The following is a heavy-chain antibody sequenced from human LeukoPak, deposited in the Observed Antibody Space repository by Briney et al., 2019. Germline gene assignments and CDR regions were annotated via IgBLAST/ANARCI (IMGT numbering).Heavy chain of an antibody. Sequence: GRSLRLSCAASGFTFDDYAMHWVRQAPGKGLEWVSGISWNSGSIGYADSVKGRFTISRDNAKNSLYLQMNSLRAEDTALYYCAKDAWELLGVRFDYWGQGTLVTVSS. D-gene: IGHD1-26*01. CDR2: ISWNSGSI. CDR3: AKDAWELLGVRFDY. CDR1: GFTFDDYA. J-gene: IGHJ4*02. V-gene: IGHV3-9*01.